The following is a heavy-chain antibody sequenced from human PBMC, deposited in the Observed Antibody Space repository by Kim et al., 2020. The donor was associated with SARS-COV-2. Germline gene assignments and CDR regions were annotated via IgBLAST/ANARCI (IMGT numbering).Heavy chain of an antibody. CDR3: ARAVGSQGYSGYDYHLWGLAVAGTGCEAFEI. D-gene: IGHD5-12*01. CDR2: INSDGSST. J-gene: IGHJ3*02. Sequence: GGSLRLSCAASGFTFSSYWMHWVRQAPGKGLVWVSRINSDGSSTSYADSVKGRFTISRDNAKNTLYLQMNSLRAEDTAVYYCARAVGSQGYSGYDYHLWGLAVAGTGCEAFEIWGQGTMVTVSS. CDR1: GFTFSSYW. V-gene: IGHV3-74*01.